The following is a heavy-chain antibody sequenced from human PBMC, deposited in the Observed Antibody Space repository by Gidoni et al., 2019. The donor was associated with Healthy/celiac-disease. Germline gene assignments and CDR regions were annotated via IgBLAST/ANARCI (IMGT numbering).Heavy chain of an antibody. Sequence: QVQLVESGGGVVQPGRSLRLSCAASGFTFSSYAMHWVRQAPGKGLEWVAVISYDGSNKYYADSVKGRFTISRDNSKNTLYLQMNSLRAEDTAVYYCARDRGYPPGAFDIWGQGTMVTVSS. J-gene: IGHJ3*02. D-gene: IGHD6-13*01. V-gene: IGHV3-30*01. CDR3: ARDRGYPPGAFDI. CDR1: GFTFSSYA. CDR2: ISYDGSNK.